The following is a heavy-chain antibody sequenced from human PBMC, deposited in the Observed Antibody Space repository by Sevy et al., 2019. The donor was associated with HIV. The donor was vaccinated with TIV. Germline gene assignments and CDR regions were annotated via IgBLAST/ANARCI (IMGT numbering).Heavy chain of an antibody. Sequence: SETLSLTCTVSGGSISSGSYYWSWIRQPAGKGLEWIGRIYTSGYTNYNPSLKSLVTISVDTSKNQFSLKLSSVTAADTAVYYCAREWPGAVAALHFDYWGQGTLVTVSS. CDR2: IYTSGYT. V-gene: IGHV4-61*02. J-gene: IGHJ4*02. CDR1: GGSISSGSYY. CDR3: AREWPGAVAALHFDY. D-gene: IGHD6-19*01.